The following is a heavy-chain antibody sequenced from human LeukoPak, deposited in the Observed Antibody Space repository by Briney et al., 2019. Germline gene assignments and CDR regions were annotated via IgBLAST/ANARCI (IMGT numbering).Heavy chain of an antibody. J-gene: IGHJ6*03. Sequence: SETLSLTCIVSGGSISSSSYYWGWIRQPPGKGLEWIGSIYYSGSTHYNPSLKSRVTISVETPMNHFSLKLSSVTAADTAVYYCARRKRYSYGPYYYYYMDVRGKGTTVTVSS. CDR2: IYYSGST. V-gene: IGHV4-39*02. CDR3: ARRKRYSYGPYYYYYMDV. D-gene: IGHD5-18*01. CDR1: GGSISSSSYY.